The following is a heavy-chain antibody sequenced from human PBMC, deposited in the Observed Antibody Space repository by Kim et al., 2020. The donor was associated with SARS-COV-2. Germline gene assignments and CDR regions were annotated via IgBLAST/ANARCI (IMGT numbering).Heavy chain of an antibody. J-gene: IGHJ4*02. CDR3: ATDHHAGNTVLDY. CDR2: IYHSGST. V-gene: IGHV4-4*02. Sequence: SETLSLTCAVSGGSISSSNWWSWVRQPPGKGLEWIGEIYHSGSTNYNPSLKSRVTISVDKSKNQFSLKLSSVTAADTAVYYCATDHHAGNTVLDYWGQGTLVTVSS. D-gene: IGHD4-17*01. CDR1: GGSISSSNW.